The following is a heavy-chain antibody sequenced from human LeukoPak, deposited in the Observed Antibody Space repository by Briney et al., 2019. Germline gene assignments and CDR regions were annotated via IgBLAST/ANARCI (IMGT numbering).Heavy chain of an antibody. D-gene: IGHD6-13*01. CDR2: IYYSGST. Sequence: PSETLSLTCTVSGGSISSYYWSWIRQPPGTGLEWIGYIYYSGSTNYNPSLKSRVTISVDTSKNQFSLKLSSVTAADTAVYYCARDSYSSSWYGPFDYWGQGTLVTVSS. CDR1: GGSISSYY. V-gene: IGHV4-59*01. J-gene: IGHJ4*02. CDR3: ARDSYSSSWYGPFDY.